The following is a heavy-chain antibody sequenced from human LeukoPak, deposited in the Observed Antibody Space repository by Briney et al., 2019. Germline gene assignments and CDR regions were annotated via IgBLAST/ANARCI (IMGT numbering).Heavy chain of an antibody. CDR3: ARVGDDFWSSPTDYGMDV. J-gene: IGHJ6*02. CDR1: GFTFSSYA. D-gene: IGHD3-3*01. CDR2: ISYDGSNK. V-gene: IGHV3-30*04. Sequence: GGSLRLSCAASGFTFSSYAMHWVRQAPGKGLEWVAVISYDGSNKYYADSVKGRFTISRDNSKNTLYLQINSLRAEDTAVYYCARVGDDFWSSPTDYGMDVWGQGTTVTVSS.